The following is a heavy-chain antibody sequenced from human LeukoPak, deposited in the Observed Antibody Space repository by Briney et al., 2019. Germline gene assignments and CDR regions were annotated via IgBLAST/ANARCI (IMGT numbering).Heavy chain of an antibody. CDR1: GFTFSRYS. CDR3: ARDPYSGGYGAYYYYYMDV. J-gene: IGHJ6*03. CDR2: ISSSGDYT. D-gene: IGHD6-19*01. Sequence: WGSLRLSCAASGFTFSRYSMNCVRQAPGKGLEWVSSISSSGDYTYYADSVKGRFTISRDNAKNSLSLQMNSLRDEDTAVYYCARDPYSGGYGAYYYYYMDVWGKGTTVTISS. V-gene: IGHV3-21*01.